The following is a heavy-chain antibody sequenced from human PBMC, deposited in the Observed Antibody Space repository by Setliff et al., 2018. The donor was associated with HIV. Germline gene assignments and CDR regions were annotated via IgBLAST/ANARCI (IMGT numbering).Heavy chain of an antibody. CDR3: ARVWFAY. Sequence: GGPLRLSCAASGFTFKNYWMHWVRQLPGKGLVWVSRINTDGSSSDYADSVKGRFTISRDNAKATLYLQMNSLRADDTALYYCARVWFAYWGQGTLVTVSS. CDR2: INTDGSSS. V-gene: IGHV3-74*01. J-gene: IGHJ4*02. CDR1: GFTFKNYW. D-gene: IGHD3-10*01.